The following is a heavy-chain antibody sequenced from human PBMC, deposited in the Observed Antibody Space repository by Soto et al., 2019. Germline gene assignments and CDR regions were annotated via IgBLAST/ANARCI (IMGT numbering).Heavy chain of an antibody. CDR2: ISYDGSNK. CDR3: VAGDRYYAMGV. V-gene: IGHV3-30-3*01. CDR1: GITISNYF. D-gene: IGHD1-20*01. Sequence: QVQLVESVGGVVQPGRSLRVSCAASGITISNYFMYWVRQAPGKGLEWVAAISYDGSNKHYSESVQGRFTISRDNSKHTLFLQMNSMRDQDTAVYYCVAGDRYYAMGVWGQGTTVAVSS. J-gene: IGHJ6*02.